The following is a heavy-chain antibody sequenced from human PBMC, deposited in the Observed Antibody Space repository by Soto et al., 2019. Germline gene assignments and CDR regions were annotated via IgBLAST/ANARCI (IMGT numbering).Heavy chain of an antibody. CDR2: INNSGGTI. CDR3: AKDISDGCQGYFDY. D-gene: IGHD2-21*02. Sequence: EVQLLESGGGLVQPGGSLRLSCAASGITFSNYAMSWVRQAPGKGLEWVSIINNSGGTIYYADSVKGRFTISRDNSKNTLYLQMNSLRAEDTAVYHCAKDISDGCQGYFDYWGQGTLVTVSS. J-gene: IGHJ4*02. V-gene: IGHV3-23*01. CDR1: GITFSNYA.